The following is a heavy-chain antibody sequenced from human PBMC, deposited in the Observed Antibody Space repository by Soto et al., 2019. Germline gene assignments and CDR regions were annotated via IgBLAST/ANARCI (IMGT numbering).Heavy chain of an antibody. CDR3: AGPSGSHEDAFDI. D-gene: IGHD1-26*01. J-gene: IGHJ3*02. CDR2: INPNSGGT. Sequence: ASVKVSCKASGYTFTGYYMHWVRQAPGQGLEWMGWINPNSGGTNYAQKFQGRVTMTRDTSISTAYMELSRLRSDDTAVYYCAGPSGSHEDAFDIWGQGTLVTVSS. CDR1: GYTFTGYY. V-gene: IGHV1-2*02.